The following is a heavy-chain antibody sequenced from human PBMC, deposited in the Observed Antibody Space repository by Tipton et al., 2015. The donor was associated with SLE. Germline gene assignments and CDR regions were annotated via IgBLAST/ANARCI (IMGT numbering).Heavy chain of an antibody. CDR3: AREGVGATLAFNYYMDV. CDR2: IKQDGSEK. V-gene: IGHV3-7*03. J-gene: IGHJ6*03. CDR1: GFTFSRYT. Sequence: GSLRLSCAASGFTFSRYTMSWVRQAPGKGLEWVANIKQDGSEKYYVDSVKGRFTISRDNAKNSLYLQMNSLRAEDTAVYYCAREGVGATLAFNYYMDVWGKGTTVTVSS. D-gene: IGHD1-26*01.